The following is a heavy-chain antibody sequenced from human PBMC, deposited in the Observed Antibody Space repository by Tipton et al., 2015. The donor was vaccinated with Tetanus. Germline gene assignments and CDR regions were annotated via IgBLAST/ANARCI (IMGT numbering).Heavy chain of an antibody. Sequence: QSGAEVKKPGSSVKVSCETSGGSFSTYITSWVRQAPGQGLEWMGSIIPIFGTITYAQKFQGRVTITADKSTNTAHMSLSSLRSEDTAVYYCARHGSIGARLNWFDSWGQGTPVTVSS. D-gene: IGHD6-6*01. CDR2: IIPIFGTI. CDR3: ARHGSIGARLNWFDS. J-gene: IGHJ5*01. V-gene: IGHV1-69*06. CDR1: GGSFSTYI.